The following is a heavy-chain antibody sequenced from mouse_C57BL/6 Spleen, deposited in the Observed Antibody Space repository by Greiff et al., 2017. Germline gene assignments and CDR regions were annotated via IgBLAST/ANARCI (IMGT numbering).Heavy chain of an antibody. CDR2: ISSGSSTI. J-gene: IGHJ2*01. D-gene: IGHD3-2*02. CDR3: ARGGQLRPGCFDY. CDR1: GFTFSDYG. V-gene: IGHV5-17*01. Sequence: EVQLVESGGGLVKPGGSLKLSCAASGFTFSDYGMHWVRQAPEEGLEWVAYISSGSSTIYYADTVKGRFTISRDNAKNTLFLQMTSLRSEDTAMYYCARGGQLRPGCFDYWGQGTTLTVSS.